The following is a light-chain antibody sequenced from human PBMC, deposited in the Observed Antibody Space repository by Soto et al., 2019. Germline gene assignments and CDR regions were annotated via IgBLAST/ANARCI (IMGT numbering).Light chain of an antibody. CDR1: SSNIGAGYD. V-gene: IGLV1-40*01. CDR2: GNN. Sequence: QSVLTQPPSVSGAPGQRVTISCTGSSSNIGAGYDVYWYQQLPGTAPKLLIYGNNNRPSGVPDRFSGSKSDTSASLAITGLQSQDEADYYCQSYDSSLSGYVFGTGTKLTVL. CDR3: QSYDSSLSGYV. J-gene: IGLJ1*01.